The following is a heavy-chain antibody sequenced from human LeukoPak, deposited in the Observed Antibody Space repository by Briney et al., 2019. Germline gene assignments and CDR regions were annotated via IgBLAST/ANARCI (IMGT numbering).Heavy chain of an antibody. J-gene: IGHJ4*02. CDR3: ARHYYGWGSVYL. CDR2: ITSSSSSI. V-gene: IGHV3-48*02. Sequence: GGSLRLSCAASGFTLSRYNMNWVRQAPGKGLEWISYITSSSSSIHYADSVKGRFTVSRDNAKNSVYLQMNSLRDEDTAVYYCARHYYGWGSVYLWGQGSLVTVSS. D-gene: IGHD3-10*01. CDR1: GFTLSRYN.